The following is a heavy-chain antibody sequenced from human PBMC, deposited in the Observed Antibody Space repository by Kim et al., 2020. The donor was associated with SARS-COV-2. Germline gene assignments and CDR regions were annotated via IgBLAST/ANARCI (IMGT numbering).Heavy chain of an antibody. D-gene: IGHD3-10*01. V-gene: IGHV4-31*03. CDR1: GGSISSGGYY. J-gene: IGHJ4*02. CDR2: IYYSGST. CDR3: ARGATMVRGATPTFDY. Sequence: SETLSLTCTVSGGSISSGGYYWSWIRQHPGKGLEWIGYIYYSGSTYYNPSLKSRVTISVDTSKNQFSLKLSSVTAADTAVYYCARGATMVRGATPTFDYWGQGTLVTVSS.